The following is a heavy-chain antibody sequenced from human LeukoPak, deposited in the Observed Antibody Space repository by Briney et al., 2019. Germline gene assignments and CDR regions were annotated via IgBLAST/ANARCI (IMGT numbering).Heavy chain of an antibody. V-gene: IGHV3-23*01. CDR1: GFTFSSYW. CDR3: AKDYTANYYYYYMDV. D-gene: IGHD5-18*01. CDR2: ISGSGGST. J-gene: IGHJ6*03. Sequence: GGSLRLSCAASGFTFSSYWMSWVRQAPGKGLEWVSAISGSGGSTYYADSVKGRFTISRDNSKNTLYLQMNSLRAEDTAVYYCAKDYTANYYYYYMDVWGKGTTVTVSS.